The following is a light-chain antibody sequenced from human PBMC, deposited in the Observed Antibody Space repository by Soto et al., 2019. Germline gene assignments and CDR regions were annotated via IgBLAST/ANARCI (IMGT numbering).Light chain of an antibody. Sequence: VVLTQSPGPLSLSPWERVTLSCRTSQSINSNFLSWFQQKPGQPPRLLLYGASKGAAGTPDRFSGAGSGTDFTLIISRLEPEDSAIYHCQLYGSYMFTFGQGTKVDIK. J-gene: IGKJ2*01. CDR2: GAS. CDR1: QSINSNF. V-gene: IGKV3-20*01. CDR3: QLYGSYMFT.